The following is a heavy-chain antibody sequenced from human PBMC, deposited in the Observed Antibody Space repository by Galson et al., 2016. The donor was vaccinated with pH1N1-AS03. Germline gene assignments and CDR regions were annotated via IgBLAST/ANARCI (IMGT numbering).Heavy chain of an antibody. CDR3: ARHPPEYCGGNHCYFIDY. CDR2: IYPGDSDT. V-gene: IGHV5-51*01. D-gene: IGHD2-21*01. Sequence: QSGAEVKKPGESLKISCKVSGYSFTTYWIGWVRQMPGKGLEWMGFIYPGDSDTRYSPSFQGQVSISADKSISTAFLQWTSLKASDSAMYYCARHPPEYCGGNHCYFIDYWGQGTLVTVSS. J-gene: IGHJ4*02. CDR1: GYSFTTYW.